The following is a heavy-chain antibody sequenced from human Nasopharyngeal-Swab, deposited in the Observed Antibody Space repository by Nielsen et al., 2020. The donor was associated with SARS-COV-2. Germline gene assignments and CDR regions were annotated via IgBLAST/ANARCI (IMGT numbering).Heavy chain of an antibody. CDR2: IRSKTYGGAP. D-gene: IGHD1-26*01. CDR3: ARSVGSFYGQGAFDI. Sequence: GESLKISCTTSGFTFGDYAMSWFRQAPGKRLEWVGFIRSKTYGGAPEYAASVKGRFTISRDGAESIAYLQMNSLETEDTGVYYCARSVGSFYGQGAFDIWGQGTMVTVSS. V-gene: IGHV3-49*01. CDR1: GFTFGDYA. J-gene: IGHJ3*02.